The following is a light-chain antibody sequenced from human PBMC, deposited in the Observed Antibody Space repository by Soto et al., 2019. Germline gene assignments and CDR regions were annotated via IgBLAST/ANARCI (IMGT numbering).Light chain of an antibody. Sequence: QPVLTQPPSASGTPGQRVTISCSGSSSNIGSNTVNWYQHLPGTAPKLLIHSDNQRPSGVPDRFSGSKSGTSASLAISGLQSEDEADYYCAAWDDSLNGYVFGTGTKLTVL. CDR1: SSNIGSNT. CDR3: AAWDDSLNGYV. V-gene: IGLV1-44*01. J-gene: IGLJ1*01. CDR2: SDN.